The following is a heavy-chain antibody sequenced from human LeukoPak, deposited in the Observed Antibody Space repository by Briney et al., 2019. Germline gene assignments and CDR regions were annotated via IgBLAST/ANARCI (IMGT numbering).Heavy chain of an antibody. CDR1: GDSTSSSTYY. J-gene: IGHJ4*02. CDR3: ARGNRYQLLPALFDY. CDR2: IYDSGTT. D-gene: IGHD2-2*01. V-gene: IGHV4-39*01. Sequence: SETLSLTCTVSGDSTSSSTYYWDWIRQAPGKGLEWIGNIYDSGTTHYNPSLKSRVTISGDTSKNQFSLKLNSVTAADTAVYYCARGNRYQLLPALFDYWGQGTLVTVSS.